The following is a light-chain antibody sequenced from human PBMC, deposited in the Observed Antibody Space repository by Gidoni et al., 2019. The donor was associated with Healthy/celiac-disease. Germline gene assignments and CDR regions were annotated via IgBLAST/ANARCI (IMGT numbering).Light chain of an antibody. V-gene: IGLV1-44*01. CDR2: SNN. Sequence: QSVLTQPPSASGTPGQVVTISCSGSSSNIGSNTVNWYQQLPGTAPKPLIYSNNQRPSGVPDRFSGSKSGTSASLAISGLQSEDEADYYCAAWDDSLNGWVFGGGTKLTVL. CDR3: AAWDDSLNGWV. CDR1: SSNIGSNT. J-gene: IGLJ3*02.